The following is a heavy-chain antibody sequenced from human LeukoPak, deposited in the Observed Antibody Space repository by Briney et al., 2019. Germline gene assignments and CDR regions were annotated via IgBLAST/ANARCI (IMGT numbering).Heavy chain of an antibody. V-gene: IGHV3-30-3*01. D-gene: IGHD3-22*01. CDR1: GFTFSNYW. Sequence: GGSLRLSCAASGFTFSNYWMHWVRQAPGKGLEWVAVISYDGSNKYYADSVKGRFTISRDNSKNTLYLQMNSLRAEDTAVYYCARVLNYYDNSGYYFSYWGQGTLVTVSS. J-gene: IGHJ4*02. CDR3: ARVLNYYDNSGYYFSY. CDR2: ISYDGSNK.